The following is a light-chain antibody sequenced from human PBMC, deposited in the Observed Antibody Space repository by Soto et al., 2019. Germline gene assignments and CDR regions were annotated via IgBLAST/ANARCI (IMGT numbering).Light chain of an antibody. CDR1: TSDIGSYNR. Sequence: QSVLTQPASVSGSPGQSITISCTGTTSDIGSYNRVSWYQQEPGKAPKVVIYNVSNRPSGISNRFSGSKSGNTASLTISGLQAEDEADYYCCSFTTISTYVFGTGTKVTVL. J-gene: IGLJ1*01. CDR2: NVS. CDR3: CSFTTISTYV. V-gene: IGLV2-14*01.